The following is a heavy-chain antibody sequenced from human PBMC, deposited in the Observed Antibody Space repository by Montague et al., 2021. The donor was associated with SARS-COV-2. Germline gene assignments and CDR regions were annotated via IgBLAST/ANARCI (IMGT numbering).Heavy chain of an antibody. J-gene: IGHJ4*02. Sequence: SETLSLTCIVSGSSARSYYWSWIRQPPGKGLEWIGYIYDSGSTNYNPSLKSRVTISVDTSKNQFSLKLSSVTAADTAVYCCARENTVTTFGGPYYIDSWGQGTLVTVSA. D-gene: IGHD4-17*01. CDR1: GSSARSYY. V-gene: IGHV4-59*02. CDR3: ARENTVTTFGGPYYIDS. CDR2: IYDSGST.